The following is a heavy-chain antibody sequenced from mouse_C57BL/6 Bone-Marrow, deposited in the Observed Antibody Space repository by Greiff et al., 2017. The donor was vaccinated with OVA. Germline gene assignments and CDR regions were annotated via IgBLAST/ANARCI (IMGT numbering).Heavy chain of an antibody. CDR1: GYSITSGYY. CDR2: ISYDGSN. J-gene: IGHJ2*01. CDR3: ARAPIVTFDY. V-gene: IGHV3-6*01. D-gene: IGHD2-5*01. Sequence: EESGPGLVKPSQSLSLTCSVTGYSITSGYYWNWIRQFPGNKLEWMGYISYDGSNNYNPSLKNRISITRDTSKNQFFLKLNSVTTEDTATYYCARAPIVTFDYWGQGTTLTVSS.